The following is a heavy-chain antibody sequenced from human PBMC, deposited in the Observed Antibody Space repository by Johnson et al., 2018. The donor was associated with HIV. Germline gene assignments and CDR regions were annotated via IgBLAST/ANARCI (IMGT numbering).Heavy chain of an antibody. D-gene: IGHD6-13*01. V-gene: IGHV3-13*01. CDR3: AKRGSSSLDDAFDI. CDR1: GFTFSSYD. Sequence: EVQLVESGGGLVQPGGSLRLSCVASGFTFSSYDMHWVRQATGKGLEWVSAIGTAGDTYYQGSVKGRFTISRDNAKNTLYLQMNSLRAEDTAVYYCAKRGSSSLDDAFDIWGQGTMVTVSS. CDR2: IGTAGDT. J-gene: IGHJ3*02.